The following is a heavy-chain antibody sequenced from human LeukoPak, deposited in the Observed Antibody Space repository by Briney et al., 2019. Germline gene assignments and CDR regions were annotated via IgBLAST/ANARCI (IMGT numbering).Heavy chain of an antibody. CDR3: AKDMIKAGDY. V-gene: IGHV3-23*01. J-gene: IGHJ4*02. Sequence: GWSLRLSCAASRFTFSNYAMSWVRQAAGKGLEWVSVIDGGGGPTYYADSVKGRFTISRDNSKNTLYLQMDRLGAEDTAVYYCAKDMIKAGDYWGQGTLVTVSS. CDR2: IDGGGGPT. CDR1: RFTFSNYA. D-gene: IGHD3-22*01.